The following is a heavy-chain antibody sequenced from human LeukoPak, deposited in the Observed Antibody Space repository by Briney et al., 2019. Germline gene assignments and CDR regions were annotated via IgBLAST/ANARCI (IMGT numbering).Heavy chain of an antibody. CDR3: VRTEVSSGSEDY. V-gene: IGHV4-30-4*08. J-gene: IGHJ4*02. Sequence: SQTLSLTCTVSGGSIISSAYYWSWIRQPPGRGLEWIGYIYYSGSTYYNPSLKSRVTISLDTSKNQFSLKLSSDTAADTAVYYCVRTEVSSGSEDYWGQGTLVTVSS. D-gene: IGHD6-19*01. CDR2: IYYSGST. CDR1: GGSIISSAYY.